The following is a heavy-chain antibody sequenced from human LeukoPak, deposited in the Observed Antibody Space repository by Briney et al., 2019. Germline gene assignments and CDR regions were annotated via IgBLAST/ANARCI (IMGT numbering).Heavy chain of an antibody. CDR2: ISGSGGST. V-gene: IGHV3-23*01. D-gene: IGHD6-19*01. CDR3: AKDRIAVAGAFDI. Sequence: GGSLRLSCAASGFTFSRYAMSGVRQAPGKGLERVSAISGSGGSTYYADSVKGRFTISRDNSKNTLYLQMNSLRAEDTAVYYCAKDRIAVAGAFDIWGQGTMVTVSS. J-gene: IGHJ3*02. CDR1: GFTFSRYA.